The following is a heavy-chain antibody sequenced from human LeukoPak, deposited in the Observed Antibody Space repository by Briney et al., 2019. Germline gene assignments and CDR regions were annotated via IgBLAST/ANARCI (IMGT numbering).Heavy chain of an antibody. D-gene: IGHD4-17*01. CDR2: INPNSGGT. CDR1: GYTFTDYF. V-gene: IGHV1-2*02. Sequence: ASVKVSCKASGYTFTDYFMHWVRQAPGQEREWMGWINPNSGGTNYAQKFQGRVTMTRATSISTAYMELNRLTSDDTAVYYCTRRMTTVSANGFDPWGQGTLVTVSS. J-gene: IGHJ5*02. CDR3: TRRMTTVSANGFDP.